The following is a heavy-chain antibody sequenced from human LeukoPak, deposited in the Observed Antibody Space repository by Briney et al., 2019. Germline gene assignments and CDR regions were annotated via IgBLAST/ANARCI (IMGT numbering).Heavy chain of an antibody. CDR1: GFTFSSYA. D-gene: IGHD3-3*01. V-gene: IGHV3-23*01. CDR3: AKDNDFWSSRYNWFDP. J-gene: IGHJ5*02. CDR2: ISGSGGST. Sequence: PGGSLRLSCAASGFTFSSYAMSWVRQAPGKGLEGVSGISGSGGSTYYADSVKGWFTISRDNSKNTLYLQMNSLRAEDTAVYYCAKDNDFWSSRYNWFDPWGQGTLVTVSS.